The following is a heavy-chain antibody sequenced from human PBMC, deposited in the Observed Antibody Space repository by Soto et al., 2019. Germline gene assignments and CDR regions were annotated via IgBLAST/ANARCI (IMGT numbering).Heavy chain of an antibody. J-gene: IGHJ6*02. D-gene: IGHD1-26*01. CDR2: ISGSGGST. CDR3: AAMSREYYYYGMDV. Sequence: GGSLRLSCAASGFTFSSYAMSWVRQAPGKGLEWVSAISGSGGSTYYADSVKGRFTISRDNSKNTLYLQMNSLRAEDTAVYYCAAMSREYYYYGMDVWGQGTTVTVSS. V-gene: IGHV3-23*01. CDR1: GFTFSSYA.